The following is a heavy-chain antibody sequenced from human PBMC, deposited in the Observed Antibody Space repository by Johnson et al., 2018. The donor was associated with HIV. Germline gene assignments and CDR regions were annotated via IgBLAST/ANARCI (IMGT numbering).Heavy chain of an antibody. J-gene: IGHJ3*02. CDR1: GFTFSDYY. V-gene: IGHV3-11*04. CDR2: ISSSGRTI. CDR3: ARPRTGSDACDI. D-gene: IGHD7-27*01. Sequence: QVLLVESGGGLVRPGGSLRLSCAASGFTFSDYYMTWIRQAPGKGLECVSYISSSGRTIYYADSVKGRFSISRDNAKNSLYLQMNSLRAEDTAGYYCARPRTGSDACDIWGQGTMVTVSS.